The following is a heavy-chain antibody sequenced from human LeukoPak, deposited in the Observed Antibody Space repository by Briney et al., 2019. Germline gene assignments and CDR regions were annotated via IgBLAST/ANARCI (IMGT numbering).Heavy chain of an antibody. V-gene: IGHV1-2*02. J-gene: IGHJ6*03. CDR3: ARRAYCGGGCYSDYYYMDV. D-gene: IGHD2-21*01. CDR2: INPNSGGT. Sequence: ASVKVSCKASGYTFTGYYMHWVRQAPGQGLEWMGWINPNSGGTNYAQKFQGRVTMTRDTSISTAYMELSRLRSDDTAVYHCARRAYCGGGCYSDYYYMDVWGKGTTVTVSS. CDR1: GYTFTGYY.